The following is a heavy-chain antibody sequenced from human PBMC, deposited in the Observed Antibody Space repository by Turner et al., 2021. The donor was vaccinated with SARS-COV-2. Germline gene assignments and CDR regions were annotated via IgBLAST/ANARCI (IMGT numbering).Heavy chain of an antibody. CDR2: ISYSGST. Sequence: QLQLQESGPGLVKPSETLSLTCTVSGGSISSSSYYWGWIRQPPGKGLEWIGSISYSGSTYYNPSLKSRVTISVDTSKNQFSLKLSSVTAADTAVYYCAREDYDFWSGYYRGWFDPWGQGTLVTVSS. V-gene: IGHV4-39*02. CDR1: GGSISSSSYY. D-gene: IGHD3-3*01. J-gene: IGHJ5*02. CDR3: AREDYDFWSGYYRGWFDP.